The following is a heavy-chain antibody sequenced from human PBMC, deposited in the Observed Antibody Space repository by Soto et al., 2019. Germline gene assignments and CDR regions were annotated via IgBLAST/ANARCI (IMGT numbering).Heavy chain of an antibody. J-gene: IGHJ6*02. V-gene: IGHV1-3*01. CDR2: INAGNGLT. CDR3: ARQWELSGYYYGMDV. D-gene: IGHD1-26*01. CDR1: GYTFTSYA. Sequence: ASVKVSCKASGYTFTSYAMHWVRQAPGQRPEWMGWINAGNGLTKYLQKFQGRVTITRDTSANTAYMELSSLRSDDTAVYYCARQWELSGYYYGMDVWGQGTTVTVSS.